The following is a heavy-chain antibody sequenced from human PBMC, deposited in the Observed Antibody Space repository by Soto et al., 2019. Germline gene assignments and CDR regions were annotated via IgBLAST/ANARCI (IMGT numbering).Heavy chain of an antibody. V-gene: IGHV1-8*01. Sequence: ASVKVSCKASGYTFTSHDIHWLRQASGQGLEWMGSINPYSGNTAFAPKFQDRIAMTRDTSITTAYMELNSLSSGDTAVYFCSSLSPMDVWGQGTKVTVYS. J-gene: IGHJ6*02. CDR2: INPYSGNT. CDR1: GYTFTSHD. CDR3: SSLSPMDV.